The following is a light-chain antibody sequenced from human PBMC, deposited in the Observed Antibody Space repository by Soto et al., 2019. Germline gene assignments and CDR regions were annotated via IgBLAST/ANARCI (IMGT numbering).Light chain of an antibody. CDR2: LGS. CDR1: QRLLHSNGNNF. J-gene: IGKJ2*01. V-gene: IGKV2-28*01. Sequence: EIVMTQSPPSLTVTPGEPASISCRSSQRLLHSNGNNFLDWYLQKPGQSPQLLIYLGSNRASGVPDSVSGSAAGTDFKLKISRVEAEDVGVYYCMQALQTPYTFGQGTKLEIK. CDR3: MQALQTPYT.